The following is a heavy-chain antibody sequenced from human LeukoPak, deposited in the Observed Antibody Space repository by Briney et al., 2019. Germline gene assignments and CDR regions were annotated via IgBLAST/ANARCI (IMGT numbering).Heavy chain of an antibody. CDR1: GGSISSSSYY. D-gene: IGHD6-13*01. V-gene: IGHV4-39*07. CDR2: IYYSGST. CDR3: ARGPPPYSSSWYSVYYYYYGMDV. Sequence: SETLSLTCTVSGGSISSSSYYWGWIRQPPGKGLEWIGSIYYSGSTNYNPSLKSRVTISVDTSKNQFSLKLSSVTAADTAVYYCARGPPPYSSSWYSVYYYYYGMDVWGQGTTVTVSS. J-gene: IGHJ6*02.